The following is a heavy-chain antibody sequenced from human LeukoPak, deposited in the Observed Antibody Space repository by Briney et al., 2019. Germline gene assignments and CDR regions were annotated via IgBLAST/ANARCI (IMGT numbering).Heavy chain of an antibody. D-gene: IGHD6-19*01. V-gene: IGHV4-59*01. CDR1: GGSISSYY. Sequence: PSETLSLTCTVSGGSISSYYWSWIRQPPGKGLEWIGNIYYSGSTNYNPSLKSRVTISVDTSKNQFSLKLSSVTAADTAVYYCARAEIAVAGSGFDYWGQGTLVTVSS. CDR3: ARAEIAVAGSGFDY. CDR2: IYYSGST. J-gene: IGHJ4*02.